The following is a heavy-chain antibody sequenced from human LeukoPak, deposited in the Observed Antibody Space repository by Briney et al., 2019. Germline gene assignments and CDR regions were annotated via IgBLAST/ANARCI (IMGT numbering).Heavy chain of an antibody. CDR2: IRYDGNNK. CDR3: AKGWYPGIAAAGDAFDI. CDR1: GFTFRSYG. J-gene: IGHJ3*02. Sequence: GGSLRLSCAASGFTFRSYGMHWVRQAPGKGLEWVAFIRYDGNNKYYADSVKGRFTIFRDNSRNTLYLQMNSLRAEDTAVYYCAKGWYPGIAAAGDAFDIWGQGTMVTVSS. D-gene: IGHD6-13*01. V-gene: IGHV3-30*02.